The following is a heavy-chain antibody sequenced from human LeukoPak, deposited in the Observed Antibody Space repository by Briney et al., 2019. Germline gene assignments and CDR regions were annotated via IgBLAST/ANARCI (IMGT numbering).Heavy chain of an antibody. J-gene: IGHJ5*02. V-gene: IGHV1-69*13. D-gene: IGHD3-10*01. Sequence: SVKVSCKASGGTFSSYAISWVRQAPGQGLEWMGGIIPIFGTANYAQKFQGRVTITADESTSTAYMELSSLRSEDTAVYYCARASITKVRGRPLNWFDPWGQGTLVTVSS. CDR2: IIPIFGTA. CDR3: ARASITKVRGRPLNWFDP. CDR1: GGTFSSYA.